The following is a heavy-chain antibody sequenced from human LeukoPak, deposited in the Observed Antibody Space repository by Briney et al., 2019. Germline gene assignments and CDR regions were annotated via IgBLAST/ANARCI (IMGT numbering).Heavy chain of an antibody. J-gene: IGHJ5*02. D-gene: IGHD3-10*01. Sequence: PSETLSLTCSVSGGSISSSDYYWGWIRQPPGKGLEWIASIYYSGSTYYIPSLESRVTIAMDMSRNQVSLRLSTVTAADTAVYYCARDQWPYGSGSYATWGQGTLVIVSS. CDR2: IYYSGST. V-gene: IGHV4-39*07. CDR1: GGSISSSDYY. CDR3: ARDQWPYGSGSYAT.